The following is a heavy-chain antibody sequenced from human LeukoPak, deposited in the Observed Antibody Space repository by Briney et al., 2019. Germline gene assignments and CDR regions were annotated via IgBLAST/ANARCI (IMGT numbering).Heavy chain of an antibody. CDR2: ISYDGSDK. Sequence: GGSLRLSCAASGFTFSSYGMPWVRQAPGKGLEWVALISYDGSDKYYADSVKGRFTISRDNSKNTLYLQMNSLRAEDTAVYYCAKDHGYGGYDWIDYWAQGTLVTVSP. D-gene: IGHD5-12*01. V-gene: IGHV3-30*18. CDR1: GFTFSSYG. J-gene: IGHJ4*02. CDR3: AKDHGYGGYDWIDY.